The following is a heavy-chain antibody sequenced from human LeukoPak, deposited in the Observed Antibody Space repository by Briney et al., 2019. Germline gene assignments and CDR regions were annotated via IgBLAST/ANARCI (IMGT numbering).Heavy chain of an antibody. CDR3: AKEGHYYYGSGSYYFASFFDY. CDR1: GFTLSRNS. Sequence: PGGSLRLSCAASGFTLSRNSMNWVRQAPGKGLEWVSSISSSSSYIYYADSVKGRFTISRDTSKKTLYLQMNSLRAEDTAVYYCAKEGHYYYGSGSYYFASFFDYWGQGTLVTVSS. CDR2: ISSSSSYI. J-gene: IGHJ4*02. V-gene: IGHV3-21*01. D-gene: IGHD3-10*01.